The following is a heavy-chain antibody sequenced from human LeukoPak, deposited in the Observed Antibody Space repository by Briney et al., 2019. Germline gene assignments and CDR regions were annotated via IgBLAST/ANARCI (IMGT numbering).Heavy chain of an antibody. J-gene: IGHJ5*02. D-gene: IGHD3-10*01. CDR3: AHYGSGSYYQGDWFDP. CDR2: IYWDDDK. Sequence: SGPTLVNPTQTLTLTCTFSGFSLSTSGVGVGWIRQPPGKALEWLALIYWDDDKRYSPSLKSRLTITKDTSKNQVVLTMTNMDPVDKATYYCAHYGSGSYYQGDWFDPWGQGTLVTVSS. V-gene: IGHV2-5*02. CDR1: GFSLSTSGVG.